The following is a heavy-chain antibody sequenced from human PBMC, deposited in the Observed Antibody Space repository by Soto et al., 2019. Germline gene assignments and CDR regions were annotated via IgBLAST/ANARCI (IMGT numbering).Heavy chain of an antibody. CDR3: ARDDSSGWYWYYYYYMDV. D-gene: IGHD6-19*01. J-gene: IGHJ6*03. Sequence: GVSVKVSCKASGYTFTSYYLHWVRHAPGKGLEWMGIINPSGGSTSYAQKFQGRVTMTRDTSTSTVYMELSSLRSEDTAVYYCARDDSSGWYWYYYYYMDVWGKGTTVTVSS. V-gene: IGHV1-46*03. CDR2: INPSGGST. CDR1: GYTFTSYY.